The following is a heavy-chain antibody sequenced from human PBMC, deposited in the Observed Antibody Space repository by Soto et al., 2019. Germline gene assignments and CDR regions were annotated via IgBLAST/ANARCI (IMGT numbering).Heavy chain of an antibody. CDR1: GFTFSAYY. CDR2: ISSSGSTI. J-gene: IGHJ6*03. Sequence: QVQLVESGGGLVKPGGSLRLSCAASGFTFSAYYMSWIRQAPGTGLEWDSYISSSGSTIYYADSVKGRFTISRDNAKNSLYLQMNSLRAEDTAVYYCARDLSEYCSGGSCYYYYYYMDVWGKGTTVTVSS. D-gene: IGHD2-15*01. CDR3: ARDLSEYCSGGSCYYYYYYMDV. V-gene: IGHV3-11*01.